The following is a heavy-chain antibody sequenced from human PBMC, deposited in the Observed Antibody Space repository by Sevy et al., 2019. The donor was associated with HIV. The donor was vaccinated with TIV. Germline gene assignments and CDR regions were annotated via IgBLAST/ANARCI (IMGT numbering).Heavy chain of an antibody. CDR3: ARGPYSSVLRCDY. J-gene: IGHJ4*02. CDR2: ISSAATNK. Sequence: GGSLRLSCQASGFTFGDYAMHWVRQAPGKGPEWVAVISSAATNKFYADSEKDRFTISRDNLKNTLYLQINNLRPADTAVYYCARGPYSSVLRCDYWGQGTLVTVSS. CDR1: GFTFGDYA. V-gene: IGHV3-30*14. D-gene: IGHD6-19*01.